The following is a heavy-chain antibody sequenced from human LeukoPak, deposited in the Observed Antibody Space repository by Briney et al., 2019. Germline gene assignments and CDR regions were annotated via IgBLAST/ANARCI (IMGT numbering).Heavy chain of an antibody. Sequence: GGSLRLSCAASGFSFSTSPMSWVRQAAGKGLEWVSAFSGSGGSTFYADSVKGRFTISRDDSKNTLFLQMNSLRAEDTAVYYCARASGVPWNAFDIWGQGTMVTVSS. CDR1: GFSFSTSP. D-gene: IGHD3-10*01. CDR3: ARASGVPWNAFDI. V-gene: IGHV3-23*01. J-gene: IGHJ3*02. CDR2: FSGSGGST.